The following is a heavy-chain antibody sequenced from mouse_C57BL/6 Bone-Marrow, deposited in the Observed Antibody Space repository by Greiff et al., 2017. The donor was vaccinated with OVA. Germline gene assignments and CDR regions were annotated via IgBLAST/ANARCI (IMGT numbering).Heavy chain of an antibody. J-gene: IGHJ3*01. V-gene: IGHV2-5*01. Sequence: QVQLKQSGPGLVQPSQSLSITCTVSGFSLTSYGVHWVRQSPGKGLEWQGVIWRGGRTDYNAAFMSRLSIPKDKSKSQVFFKMNSLQADDTAIYYCATYYYGSSYGFAYWGQGTLVTVSA. CDR1: GFSLTSYG. CDR2: IWRGGRT. D-gene: IGHD1-1*01. CDR3: ATYYYGSSYGFAY.